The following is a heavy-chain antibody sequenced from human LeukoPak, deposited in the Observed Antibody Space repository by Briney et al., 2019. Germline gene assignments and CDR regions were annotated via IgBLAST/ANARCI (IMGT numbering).Heavy chain of an antibody. CDR1: GFTFSAYG. V-gene: IGHV3-30*03. J-gene: IGHJ6*03. D-gene: IGHD5-24*01. CDR3: ARGGDGYNYYYYYYIDV. Sequence: GRSLRLSCAASGFTFSAYGMHWVRQAPGKGLEWVAAVSSDGTNKYYADSMKGRSTISRDNSKNTLYLVMSSLRTEDTAVYYCARGGDGYNYYYYYYIDVWGKGTTVTVSS. CDR2: VSSDGTNK.